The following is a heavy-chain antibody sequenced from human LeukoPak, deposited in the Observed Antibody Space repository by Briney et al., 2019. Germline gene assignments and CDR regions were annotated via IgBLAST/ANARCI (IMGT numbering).Heavy chain of an antibody. Sequence: GGSLRLSCAASGLSLSSFAMSWVRQGPARGLEWVSSIRDNGETFYADSVKGRFTLSSDSSRNTVYFQLNNLRSGGTGIYFRAKARLVLGTDAGPGGQGTLVNVSP. CDR2: IRDNGET. CDR1: GLSLSSFA. V-gene: IGHV3-23*01. CDR3: AKARLVLGTDAGP. D-gene: IGHD3-16*01. J-gene: IGHJ4*02.